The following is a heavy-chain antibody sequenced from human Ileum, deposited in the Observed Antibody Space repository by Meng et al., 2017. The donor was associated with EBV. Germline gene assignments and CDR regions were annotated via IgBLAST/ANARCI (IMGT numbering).Heavy chain of an antibody. CDR2: VYHDGAT. V-gene: IGHV4-4*02. CDR3: ARSSPIVRGLDY. J-gene: IGHJ4*02. Sequence: EQLQESRPRLVHPSGTLSRPSAVSGDSVSGSDWWSWVRQSPGKGLEWIGEVYHDGATNYHPSLKSRVTISLDKSKNEVNLHLNSLTAADTAVYFCARSSPIVRGLDYWGQGTLVTVSS. CDR1: GDSVSGSDW. D-gene: IGHD3-10*01.